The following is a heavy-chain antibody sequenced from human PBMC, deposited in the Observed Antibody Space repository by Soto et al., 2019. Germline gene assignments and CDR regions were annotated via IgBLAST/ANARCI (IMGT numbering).Heavy chain of an antibody. D-gene: IGHD3-22*01. V-gene: IGHV3-53*01. CDR2: IDRGGST. CDR3: ATERGESGYPEYFQH. Sequence: EVQLVESGGGLLQPRGSLRLSCAASGFTVSSNYMSWVRQAPGKGLEWVSVIDRGGSTYYAASVKGRFTISRDNSKTTLYLQMNSLRAEDTAVYYCATERGESGYPEYFQHWGQGTLVTVSS. J-gene: IGHJ1*01. CDR1: GFTVSSNY.